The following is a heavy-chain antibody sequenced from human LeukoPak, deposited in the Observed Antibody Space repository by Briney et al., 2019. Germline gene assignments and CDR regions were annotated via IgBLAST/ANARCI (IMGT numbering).Heavy chain of an antibody. CDR1: GYTFSSYS. CDR2: ITSSSSSTI. D-gene: IGHD3-3*01. CDR3: AREWSAYYDGWFDP. V-gene: IGHV3-48*04. Sequence: GGSLRLSCAAPGYTFSSYSMDWVRQAPGKGLEWVSYITSSSSSTIYLADSVKGRFTISRDNAKNSLYLQMNSLRAEDTAVYYCAREWSAYYDGWFDPWGQGTLVTVSS. J-gene: IGHJ5*02.